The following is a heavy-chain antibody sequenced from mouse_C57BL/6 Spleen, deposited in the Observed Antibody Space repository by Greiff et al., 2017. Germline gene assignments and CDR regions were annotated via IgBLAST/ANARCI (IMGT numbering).Heavy chain of an antibody. Sequence: VQLQESDAELVTPGASVKISCKVSGYTFTDHTIHWMKQRPEQGLEWIGYIYPRDGSTKYNEKFKGKATLTADKASSTAYMQLNSLTSEDSAVYFCAYYGSSYEGFDYWGQGTTLTVSS. CDR1: GYTFTDHT. J-gene: IGHJ2*01. CDR3: AYYGSSYEGFDY. CDR2: IYPRDGST. D-gene: IGHD1-1*01. V-gene: IGHV1-78*01.